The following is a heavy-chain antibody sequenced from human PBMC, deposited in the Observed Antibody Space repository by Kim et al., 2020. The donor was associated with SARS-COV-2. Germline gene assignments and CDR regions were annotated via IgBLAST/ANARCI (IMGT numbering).Heavy chain of an antibody. Sequence: SETLSLTCTVSGSSITTFSHYWGWIRQPPGKGLQWIGSIYYSGSTFYNPSLKSRVTITVDTSKNHFSLRLNSMTAADAAVYFCARHPNTYDVLTGYSKRQYYFDPWGQGTQVTVSA. CDR2: IYYSGST. D-gene: IGHD3-9*01. V-gene: IGHV4-39*01. CDR1: GSSITTFSHY. CDR3: ARHPNTYDVLTGYSKRQYYFDP. J-gene: IGHJ4*02.